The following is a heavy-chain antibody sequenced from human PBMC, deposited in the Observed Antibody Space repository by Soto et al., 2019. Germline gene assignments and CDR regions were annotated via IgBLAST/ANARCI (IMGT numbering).Heavy chain of an antibody. CDR3: GKVRVGIDVDFDY. J-gene: IGHJ4*02. Sequence: VQLLESGGGLVQPGGSLRLSCAASGFPFSHYAMSWVRQAPGKGLEWVSAISGSGNDASYADSVRGRFTISRDNSRATLYLQMNSLRADDTAVYYCGKVRVGIDVDFDYWGQGALVTVSS. CDR2: ISGSGNDA. D-gene: IGHD2-21*01. CDR1: GFPFSHYA. V-gene: IGHV3-23*01.